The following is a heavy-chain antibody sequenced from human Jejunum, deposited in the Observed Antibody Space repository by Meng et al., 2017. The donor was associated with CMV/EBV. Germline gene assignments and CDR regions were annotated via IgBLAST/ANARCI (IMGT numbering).Heavy chain of an antibody. CDR3: IRDNYGYDY. D-gene: IGHD5-18*01. CDR2: IDSDGSNT. CDR1: GFTFSHYW. Sequence: EVQLVESXXGLVQXGGSLRLSCAASGFTFSHYWMHWVRQAPGKGLLWVSRIDSDGSNTDYADSVKGRFTISRDNAKNTVYLQMNSLRAEDTALYYCIRDNYGYDYWGQGTLGTVAS. J-gene: IGHJ4*02. V-gene: IGHV3-74*01.